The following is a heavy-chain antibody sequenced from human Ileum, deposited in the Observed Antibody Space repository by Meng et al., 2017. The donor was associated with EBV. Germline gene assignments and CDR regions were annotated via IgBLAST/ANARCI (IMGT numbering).Heavy chain of an antibody. Sequence: VRLVVFRGGLVQAWGSLRLSCAASGFTFSSYVMHWVRQAPGKGLVWVSRISHDGSNTMYADSVKGRFTVSRDNAKNTLYVQMNNLRAEDTAVYYCTTDTRFRIDSWGQGTLVTVSS. CDR1: GFTFSSYV. D-gene: IGHD2-21*01. CDR3: TTDTRFRIDS. CDR2: ISHDGSNT. V-gene: IGHV3-74*03. J-gene: IGHJ4*02.